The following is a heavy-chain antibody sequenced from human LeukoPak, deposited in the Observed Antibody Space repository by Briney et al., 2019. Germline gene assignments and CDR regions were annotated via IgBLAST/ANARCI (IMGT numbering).Heavy chain of an antibody. CDR1: GYTFTSYD. CDR3: ARDSDGSGSYYYYMDV. CDR2: MNPNSGNT. V-gene: IGHV1-8*02. J-gene: IGHJ6*03. Sequence: ASVKVSCKASGYTFTSYDINWVRQATGQGLEWMGWMNPNSGNTGYAQKFQGRVTMTRNTSISTAYMELSSLRSEDTAVYYCARDSDGSGSYYYYMDVWGKGTTVTIS. D-gene: IGHD3-10*01.